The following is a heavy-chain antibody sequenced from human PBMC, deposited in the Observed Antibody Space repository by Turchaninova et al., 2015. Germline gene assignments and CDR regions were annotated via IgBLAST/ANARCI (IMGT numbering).Heavy chain of an antibody. V-gene: IGHV3-30*18. CDR3: AKDSRTGYDYYYGMDV. CDR1: KFTFSAYG. CDR2: ISFDGNNK. Sequence: QVQLVESGGGVVQPGWPLRLSCVASKFTFSAYGIHWVRQAPGTGLEWVAVISFDGNNKYYADSVKGGLTISRENSKNTLYLQMNSLRAEETAVYYCAKDSRTGYDYYYGMDVWGQGTTVTVSS. D-gene: IGHD3-9*01. J-gene: IGHJ6*02.